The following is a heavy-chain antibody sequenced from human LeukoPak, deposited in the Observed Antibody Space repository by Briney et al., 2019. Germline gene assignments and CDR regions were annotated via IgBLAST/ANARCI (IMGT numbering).Heavy chain of an antibody. V-gene: IGHV3-74*01. CDR3: AKFNRDGKQYYYYGMDV. D-gene: IGHD2-21*01. J-gene: IGHJ6*02. Sequence: GGSLRLSCAASGFTFSSYWMHWVRQAPGKGLVWVSRINSDGSSTSYADSVKGRFTISRDNSKNTLYLQMNSLRAEDTAVYYCAKFNRDGKQYYYYGMDVWGQGATVTVSS. CDR1: GFTFSSYW. CDR2: INSDGSST.